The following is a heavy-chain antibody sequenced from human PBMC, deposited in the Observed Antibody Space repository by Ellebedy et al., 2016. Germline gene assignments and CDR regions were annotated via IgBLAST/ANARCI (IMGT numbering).Heavy chain of an antibody. D-gene: IGHD6-13*01. J-gene: IGHJ6*02. Sequence: ASVKVSCKAPGQTFSRYYIHWVRQAPGQGPEWMGIINPSDGGTVYAQKLLGRVTMTSDTSTSTVYMELSSLRSEDTAVYYCARDRYSSSGRKRGSMDVWGQGTTVTVFS. CDR1: GQTFSRYY. V-gene: IGHV1-46*04. CDR2: INPSDGGT. CDR3: ARDRYSSSGRKRGSMDV.